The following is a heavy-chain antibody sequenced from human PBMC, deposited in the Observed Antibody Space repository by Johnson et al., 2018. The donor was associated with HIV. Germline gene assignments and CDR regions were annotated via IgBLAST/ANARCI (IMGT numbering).Heavy chain of an antibody. V-gene: IGHV3-20*04. Sequence: VQLVESGGGVVRPGGSLRLSCAASGFTFDDYGMSWVRQAPGKGLEWVSGINWNGGSTGYADSVKGRFTISRDNAKNSLYLQMNSLRAEDTALYYCAREMGIAAAGTLDALDIWGQGTMVTVSS. J-gene: IGHJ3*02. CDR1: GFTFDDYG. CDR3: AREMGIAAAGTLDALDI. D-gene: IGHD6-13*01. CDR2: INWNGGST.